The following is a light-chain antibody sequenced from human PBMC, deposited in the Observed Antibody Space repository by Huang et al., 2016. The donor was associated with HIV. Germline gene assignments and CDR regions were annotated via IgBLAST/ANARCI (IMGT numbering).Light chain of an antibody. CDR2: AS. CDR3: QQSYISPWT. J-gene: IGKJ1*01. CDR1: QSVGNS. V-gene: IGKV1-39*01. Sequence: DIQMTQSPSSLSASVGDRVTITCRTSQSVGNSLNWYQQTPGKAPELLIYASSLQAWVSSRFSGSGSGTDFTLIISSLQPEDLATYYCQQSYISPWTFGQGTKVDLK.